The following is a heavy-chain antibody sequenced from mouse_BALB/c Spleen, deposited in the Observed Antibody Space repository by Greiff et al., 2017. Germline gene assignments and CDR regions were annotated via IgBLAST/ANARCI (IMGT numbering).Heavy chain of an antibody. CDR3: ARGGNYYYYAMDY. CDR2: IDPENGNT. J-gene: IGHJ4*01. V-gene: IGHV14-1*02. Sequence: EVQLQQSGAELVRPGALVKLSCKASGFNIKDYYMHWVKQRPEQGLEWIGWIDPENGNTIYDPKFQGKASITADTSSNTAYLQLSSLTSEDTAVYYGARGGNYYYYAMDYWGQGTSVTVSS. D-gene: IGHD2-1*01. CDR1: GFNIKDYY.